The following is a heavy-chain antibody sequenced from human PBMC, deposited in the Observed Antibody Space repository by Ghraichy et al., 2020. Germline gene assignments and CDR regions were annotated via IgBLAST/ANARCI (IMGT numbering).Heavy chain of an antibody. CDR1: GFSFSSYS. Sequence: GGSLRLSCAASGFSFSSYSINWVRQAPGKGLEWVSHISSSSSSIFYADSVRGRFTISRDNANNSLYLQMNSLRDEDTAVYYCARLARYYGSDNDVLFEYWGQGTLVTVSS. J-gene: IGHJ4*02. V-gene: IGHV3-48*02. D-gene: IGHD3-3*01. CDR2: ISSSSSSI. CDR3: ARLARYYGSDNDVLFEY.